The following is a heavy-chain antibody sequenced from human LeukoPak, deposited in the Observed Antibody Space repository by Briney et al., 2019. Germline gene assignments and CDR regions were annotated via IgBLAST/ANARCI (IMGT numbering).Heavy chain of an antibody. CDR1: GFTFSSYS. Sequence: PGGSLRLSCAASGFTFSSYSMNWVRQAPGKGLEWVSSISSSYIYYADSVKGRFTISRDNAKNSLYLQMNSLRAEDTAVYYCARGNGDYDYWGQGTLVTVSS. D-gene: IGHD4-17*01. CDR3: ARGNGDYDY. CDR2: ISSSYI. J-gene: IGHJ4*02. V-gene: IGHV3-21*01.